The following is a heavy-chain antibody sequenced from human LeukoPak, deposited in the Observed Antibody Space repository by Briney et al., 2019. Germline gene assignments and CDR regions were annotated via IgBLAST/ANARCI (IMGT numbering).Heavy chain of an antibody. CDR1: GFTFSSYA. V-gene: IGHV3-23*01. CDR2: ISGSGGST. Sequence: GGSLRLSCAASGFTFSSYAMSWVRQAPGKGLEWVSAISGSGGSTYYADSVKGRFTISRDNSKNTLYLQMNSLRAEDTAVYYCAKDRVVRGVTPNWFDPWGQGTLDTVSS. J-gene: IGHJ5*02. D-gene: IGHD3-10*01. CDR3: AKDRVVRGVTPNWFDP.